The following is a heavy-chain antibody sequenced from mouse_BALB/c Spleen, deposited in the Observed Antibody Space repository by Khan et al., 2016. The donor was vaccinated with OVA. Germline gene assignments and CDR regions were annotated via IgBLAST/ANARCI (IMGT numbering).Heavy chain of an antibody. D-gene: IGHD2-3*01. Sequence: QVQLQQSGAELVKPGASVKLSCKASGYTFTEYIIHWLKQRSGQGLEWIGWFYPGSGSIKFNEKFKDKATLTADKSSSTVYMELSRLTSEDSAVYFCARHEDGNDGYYDYAMDYGGQGTSVTVSS. J-gene: IGHJ4*01. V-gene: IGHV1-62-2*01. CDR2: FYPGSGSI. CDR3: ARHEDGNDGYYDYAMDY. CDR1: GYTFTEYI.